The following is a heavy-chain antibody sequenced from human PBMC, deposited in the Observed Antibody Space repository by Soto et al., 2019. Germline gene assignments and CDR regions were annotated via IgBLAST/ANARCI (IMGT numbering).Heavy chain of an antibody. Sequence: QSQLQESGPGLVKPSETLSLTCTVSGGSVSSCCNYWGWVRQPPGKGLEWIGSIHNSGSTSYNPSLRSRVTISVDTPKNQFSLTLTSVTAADTAVYYCARGLSSPSATGIWGQGILVTVSS. CDR2: IHNSGST. CDR1: GGSVSSCCNY. J-gene: IGHJ4*02. D-gene: IGHD6-6*01. CDR3: ARGLSSPSATGI. V-gene: IGHV4-39*01.